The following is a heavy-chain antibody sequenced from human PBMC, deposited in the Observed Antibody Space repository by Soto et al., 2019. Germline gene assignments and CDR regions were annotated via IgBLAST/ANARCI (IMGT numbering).Heavy chain of an antibody. CDR3: ARAHWYYDSSGPDYFDD. V-gene: IGHV1-3*01. CDR1: GNTVPNYA. J-gene: IGHJ4*02. CDR2: INGGDGNT. Sequence: ASVKVSCKASGNTVPNYAIHWVRQAPGQRLEWMGWINGGDGNTYYAEHFQGRVTMTRDTSAGTVYMELSSLRSEDTAVYYCARAHWYYDSSGPDYFDDWGQGTLVTVSS. D-gene: IGHD3-22*01.